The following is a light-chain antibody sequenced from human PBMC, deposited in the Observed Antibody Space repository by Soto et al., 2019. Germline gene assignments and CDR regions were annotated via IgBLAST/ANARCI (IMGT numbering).Light chain of an antibody. CDR1: SSNIGANYD. CDR3: QSYDSTLSARYV. J-gene: IGLJ1*01. V-gene: IGLV1-40*01. CDR2: GNS. Sequence: QSVLTQPPSVSGAPGQRVTISCTGSSSNIGANYDVHWYQQRPGTAPKLLIFGNSNRPSGVPDRFSGSKSGTSASLAITGLQAEPEGHYYCQSYDSTLSARYVFGTGTKVTVL.